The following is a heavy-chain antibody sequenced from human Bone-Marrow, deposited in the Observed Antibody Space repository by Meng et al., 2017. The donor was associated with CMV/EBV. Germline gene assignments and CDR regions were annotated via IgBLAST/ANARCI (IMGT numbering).Heavy chain of an antibody. J-gene: IGHJ6*02. Sequence: GESLKISCAASGFTFSSYAMSWVRQAPGKGLEWVSVIYSGGSSTYYADSVKGRFTISRDNSKNTLYLQMNSLRAEETAEYYCAKDMSKDDYYYGMDVWGQGTTVTVSS. D-gene: IGHD3-16*01. CDR2: IYSGGSST. V-gene: IGHV3-23*03. CDR3: AKDMSKDDYYYGMDV. CDR1: GFTFSSYA.